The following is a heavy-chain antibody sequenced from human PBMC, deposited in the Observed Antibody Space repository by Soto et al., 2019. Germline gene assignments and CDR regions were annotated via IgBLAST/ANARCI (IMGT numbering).Heavy chain of an antibody. CDR3: AKDISPAATFYYYYGMDV. Sequence: PGGSLRLSCAASGFTFSSYAMSWVRQALGKGLEWVSAISGSGGSTYYADSVKGRFTISRDNSKNTLYLQMNSLRAEDTAVYYCAKDISPAATFYYYYGMDVWGQGTTVTVSS. CDR2: ISGSGGST. V-gene: IGHV3-23*01. CDR1: GFTFSSYA. J-gene: IGHJ6*02. D-gene: IGHD2-2*01.